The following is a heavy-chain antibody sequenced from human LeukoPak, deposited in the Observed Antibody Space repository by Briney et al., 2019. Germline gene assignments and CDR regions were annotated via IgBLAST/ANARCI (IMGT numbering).Heavy chain of an antibody. V-gene: IGHV1-2*02. CDR3: ASGDSDYDVNRRPLYY. CDR2: IIPNGGGT. Sequence: ASVKVSCTTSGYTFTDYYIHWVRQAPGQGLEWMGWIIPNGGGTNYAQKFQGRVTMTRDTSISTAYMEVYTLTSDDAAIYYCASGDSDYDVNRRPLYYWGQGTLVTVSS. D-gene: IGHD5-12*01. J-gene: IGHJ4*02. CDR1: GYTFTDYY.